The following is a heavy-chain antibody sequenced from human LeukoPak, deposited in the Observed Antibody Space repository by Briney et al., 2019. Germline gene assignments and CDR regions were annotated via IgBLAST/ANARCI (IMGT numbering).Heavy chain of an antibody. CDR3: ARLPIYRGSTDAFDI. J-gene: IGHJ3*02. CDR1: GGSISSYY. D-gene: IGHD4-23*01. CDR2: IYYSGST. V-gene: IGHV4-59*08. Sequence: SETLSLTCTVSGGSISSYYWSWIRKPPGKGLEWIGYIYYSGSTNYNPSLKSRVTISVDTSKNQFSLKLSSVTAADTAVYYCARLPIYRGSTDAFDIWGQGTMVTVSS.